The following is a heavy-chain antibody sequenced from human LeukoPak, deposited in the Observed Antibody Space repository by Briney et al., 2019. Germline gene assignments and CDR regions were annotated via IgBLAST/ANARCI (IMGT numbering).Heavy chain of an antibody. V-gene: IGHV3-48*04. CDR3: AREKYLLLLPDY. CDR1: GFTFSSYS. J-gene: IGHJ4*02. Sequence: GGSLRLTCAASGFTFSSYSMNWVRQAPGKGLEWVSYINSSSRTIYYADSVKGRFTISRDNAKNSLYLQMNSLGAEDTAVYYCAREKYLLLLPDYWGQGTLVTVSS. D-gene: IGHD2-2*01. CDR2: INSSSRTI.